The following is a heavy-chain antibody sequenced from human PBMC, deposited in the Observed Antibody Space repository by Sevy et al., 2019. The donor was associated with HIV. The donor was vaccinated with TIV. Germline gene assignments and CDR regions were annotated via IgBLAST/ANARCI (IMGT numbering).Heavy chain of an antibody. V-gene: IGHV4-4*07. CDR3: ARVRGYGDSFYFDY. CDR1: GDSISTFY. Sequence: SETLSLTCTVSGDSISTFYWGWIRQPVGKGLEWIGRIFTSGTTNYNPSLKSRLTMSVDTSKNQFSLKLSSVTAADTAVYYCARVRGYGDSFYFDYWGQGILVTVSS. CDR2: IFTSGTT. J-gene: IGHJ4*02. D-gene: IGHD4-17*01.